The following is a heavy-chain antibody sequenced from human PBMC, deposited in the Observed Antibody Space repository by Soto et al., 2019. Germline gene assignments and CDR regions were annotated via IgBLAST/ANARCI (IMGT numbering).Heavy chain of an antibody. J-gene: IGHJ6*02. CDR3: ARDRGSSSWYFARDYYYGMDV. CDR2: ISYDGSNK. CDR1: GFTFSSYA. V-gene: IGHV3-30-3*01. Sequence: QVQLVESGGGVVQSGRSLRLSCAASGFTFSSYAMHWVRQAPGKGLEWVAVISYDGSNKYYADSVKGRFTISRDNSKNTLYLQMNSLRAEDTAVYYCARDRGSSSWYFARDYYYGMDVWGQGTTVTVSS. D-gene: IGHD6-13*01.